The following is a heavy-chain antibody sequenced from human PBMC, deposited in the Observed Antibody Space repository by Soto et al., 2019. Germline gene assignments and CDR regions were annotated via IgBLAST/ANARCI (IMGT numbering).Heavy chain of an antibody. CDR1: GDSVSSNSAA. Sequence: SQTLSLTCAISGDSVSSNSAAWNWIRQSPSRGLEWLGRTYYRSKWYNDYAVSVKSRITINPDTSKNQFSLQLNSVTPEDTAVYYCARRMGVGYRSSTSCLWGMDVWGQGTTVTVSS. D-gene: IGHD2-2*01. V-gene: IGHV6-1*01. J-gene: IGHJ6*02. CDR3: ARRMGVGYRSSTSCLWGMDV. CDR2: TYYRSKWYN.